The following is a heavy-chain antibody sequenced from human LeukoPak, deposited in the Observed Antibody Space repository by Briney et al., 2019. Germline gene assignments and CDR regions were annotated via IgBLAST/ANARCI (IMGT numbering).Heavy chain of an antibody. CDR2: IYIGESA. V-gene: IGHV4-4*07. CDR1: GGSISSYY. Sequence: SETLSLTCTVSGGSISSYYWTWIREPAWKGLEWIGRIYIGESANYNSSLKSRVTIFVDTSKNQFSLKLSSVTAADTATYYCARSRERICSNPPCYVDLQATWGQGALVTVSP. CDR3: ARSRERICSNPPCYVDLQAT. J-gene: IGHJ4*02. D-gene: IGHD2-2*01.